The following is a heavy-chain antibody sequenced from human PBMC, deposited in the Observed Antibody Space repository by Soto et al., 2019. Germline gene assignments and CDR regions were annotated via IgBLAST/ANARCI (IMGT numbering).Heavy chain of an antibody. CDR1: GFTFSSYW. D-gene: IGHD3-10*01. CDR3: ARDLGRYYAPY. V-gene: IGHV3-74*01. Sequence: EMQLVESGGGLVQPGGSLRLSCVDSGFTFSSYWMHWVRQVPGKGLVWVSRINSDGSSTTYADSVKGRFTIFRDNAKNTLYLQMNSLRAEDTAVYYCARDLGRYYAPYWGQGTMVTVSS. J-gene: IGHJ3*01. CDR2: INSDGSST.